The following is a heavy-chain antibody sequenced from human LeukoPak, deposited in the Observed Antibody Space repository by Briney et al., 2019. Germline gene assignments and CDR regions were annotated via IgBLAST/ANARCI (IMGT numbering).Heavy chain of an antibody. Sequence: ASVKVSCKASGYTFSDYYMHWVRQAPGQGPEWMGWINPNNDGTKYAQKFQGRVTMTRDTSISTAYMELSRLRSDDTAVYYCATVGYYDSSGYYCPGDYWGQGTLVTVSS. D-gene: IGHD3-22*01. CDR3: ATVGYYDSSGYYCPGDY. V-gene: IGHV1-2*02. CDR1: GYTFSDYY. CDR2: INPNNDGT. J-gene: IGHJ4*02.